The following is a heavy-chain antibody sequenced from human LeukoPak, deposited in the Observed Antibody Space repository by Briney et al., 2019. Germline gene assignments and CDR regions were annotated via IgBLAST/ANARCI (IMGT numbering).Heavy chain of an antibody. Sequence: GRSLRLSSAASGFTFSGYGMQWVRQSPGKGLEWVAVISYDGSNKYYADSVKGRFTISRDNSKNTLYLQMNSLRAEDTAVYYCAKAGDEYFQHWGQGTLVTVSS. CDR2: ISYDGSNK. CDR1: GFTFSGYG. V-gene: IGHV3-30*18. CDR3: AKAGDEYFQH. J-gene: IGHJ1*01.